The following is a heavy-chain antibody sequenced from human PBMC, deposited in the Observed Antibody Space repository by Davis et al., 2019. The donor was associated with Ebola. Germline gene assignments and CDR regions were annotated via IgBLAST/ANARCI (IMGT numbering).Heavy chain of an antibody. V-gene: IGHV1-2*02. CDR1: GGTFSSYA. CDR2: INPNSGGT. J-gene: IGHJ6*02. Sequence: ASVKVSCKASGGTFSSYAISWVRQAPGQGLEWMGWINPNSGGTNYAQKFQGRVTITRDTSTSTVYMEVRRLRSDDTAVYYCARDGPDYYGLDVWGQGTMVTVSS. CDR3: ARDGPDYYGLDV.